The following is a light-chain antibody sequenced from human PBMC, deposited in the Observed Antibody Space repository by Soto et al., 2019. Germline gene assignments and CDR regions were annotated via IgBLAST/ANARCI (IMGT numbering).Light chain of an antibody. CDR3: QQYTNWYT. V-gene: IGKV3-15*01. Sequence: EIVMTQSPDTLSVSPGERVTLSCRASQSVSNTLSWYQQKPGQAPRLLIYGASTRATGIPARFRGSGSGTEFTLTISSLQSEDFAVYYCQQYTNWYTFGQGTKLEIK. CDR2: GAS. CDR1: QSVSNT. J-gene: IGKJ2*01.